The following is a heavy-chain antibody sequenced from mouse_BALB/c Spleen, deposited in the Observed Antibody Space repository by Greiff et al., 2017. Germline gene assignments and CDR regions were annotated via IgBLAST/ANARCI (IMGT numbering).Heavy chain of an antibody. J-gene: IGHJ3*01. CDR3: ARSPYGNYHAWFAY. Sequence: EVQRVESGGGLVQPGGSLKLSCAASGFTFSSDTMSWVRQTPERRLEWVAYISNGGGSTYYPDTLKGRFTISRDNAKNNLYLQMSSLKSEDTAMYYSARSPYGNYHAWFAYWGEGTLVTVSA. V-gene: IGHV5-12-2*01. D-gene: IGHD2-1*01. CDR2: ISNGGGST. CDR1: GFTFSSDT.